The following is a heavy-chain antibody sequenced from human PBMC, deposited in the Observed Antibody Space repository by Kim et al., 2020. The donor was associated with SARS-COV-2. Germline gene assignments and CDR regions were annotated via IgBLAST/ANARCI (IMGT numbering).Heavy chain of an antibody. CDR1: GGSISGYS. CDR2: VFDSGST. V-gene: IGHV4-59*01. Sequence: SETLSLTCTVSGGSISGYSWSWIRQPPGKGLELIGYVFDSGSTNYNPSLKSRVTISVDTSKKQFSLDLASVTAADTAVYYCARVGGPWDYCISGSCSDPIVDHWGQGTLVTVSS. J-gene: IGHJ4*02. CDR3: ARVGGPWDYCISGSCSDPIVDH. D-gene: IGHD2-15*01.